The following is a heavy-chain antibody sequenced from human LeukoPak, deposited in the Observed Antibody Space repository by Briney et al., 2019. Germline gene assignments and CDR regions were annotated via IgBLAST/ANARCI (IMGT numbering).Heavy chain of an antibody. CDR1: GDSISPYY. CDR2: IFYNGNT. D-gene: IGHD4-17*01. J-gene: IGHJ4*02. Sequence: SETLSLTCTVSGDSISPYYWSWIRQPPGKGLEWFGYIFYNGNTNYNPPLKSRITISLDTSKNQFSLRLSSVTAADTAVYYCARVRLSGEIDYWGQGTLVTVTS. CDR3: ARVRLSGEIDY. V-gene: IGHV4-59*01.